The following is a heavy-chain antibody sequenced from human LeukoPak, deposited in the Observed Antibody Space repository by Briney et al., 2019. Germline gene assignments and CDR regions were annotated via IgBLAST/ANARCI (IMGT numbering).Heavy chain of an antibody. J-gene: IGHJ4*02. D-gene: IGHD6-13*01. V-gene: IGHV1-69*05. CDR2: IIPSFGTA. CDR1: GYTFTYYV. Sequence: APVKVSCKXSGYTFTYYVIRWVRQAPAQGLEWVGMIIPSFGTANNSQKFQGRVTITTDESTSTAYMELSSLRSEDTAVYYCARGRSSSWSDYFDYWGQGTLVTVSS. CDR3: ARGRSSSWSDYFDY.